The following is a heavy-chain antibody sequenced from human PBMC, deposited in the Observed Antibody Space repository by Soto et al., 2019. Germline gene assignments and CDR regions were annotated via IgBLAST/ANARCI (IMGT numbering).Heavy chain of an antibody. Sequence: ASVKVSCKASGYTFTGYYMHWVRQAPGQGLEWMGWINPNSGGTNYAQKFQGWVTMTRDTSISTAYMELSRLRSDDTAVYYCARELTGTTYLYYWGQVTLVTVSS. V-gene: IGHV1-2*04. CDR3: ARELTGTTYLYY. J-gene: IGHJ4*02. CDR2: INPNSGGT. CDR1: GYTFTGYY. D-gene: IGHD1-20*01.